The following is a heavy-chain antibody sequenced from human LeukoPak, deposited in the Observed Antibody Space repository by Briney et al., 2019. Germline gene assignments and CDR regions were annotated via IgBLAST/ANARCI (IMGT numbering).Heavy chain of an antibody. CDR1: GYTFTGYY. J-gene: IGHJ4*02. CDR2: LNPNSGGT. Sequence: ASVTVSCKASGYTFTGYYTHVVRQAPGHGLEWMGWLNPNSGGTNYAQKFQGRVTMTRDTSISTAYMDLNRLRSHDPAVYYCARAENAVTTWFDYWGQGPLVTVSS. V-gene: IGHV1-2*02. CDR3: ARAENAVTTWFDY. D-gene: IGHD4-17*01.